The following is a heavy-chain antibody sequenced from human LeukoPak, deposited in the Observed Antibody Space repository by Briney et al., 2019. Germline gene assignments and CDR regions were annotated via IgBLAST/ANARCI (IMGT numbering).Heavy chain of an antibody. J-gene: IGHJ6*02. Sequence: SETLSLTCAVSGGSISSGGYSWSWIRQPPGKGLEWIGYIYHSGSTYYNPSLKSRVTISVDRSKNQFSLKLSSVTAADTAVYYCARGGVVVPAAIRQDYYYYYYGMDVWGQGTTVTVSS. V-gene: IGHV4-30-2*01. CDR2: IYHSGST. CDR3: ARGGVVVPAAIRQDYYYYYYGMDV. D-gene: IGHD2-2*02. CDR1: GGSISSGGYS.